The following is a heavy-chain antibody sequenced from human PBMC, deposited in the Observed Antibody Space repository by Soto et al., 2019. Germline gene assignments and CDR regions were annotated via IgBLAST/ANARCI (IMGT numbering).Heavy chain of an antibody. V-gene: IGHV2-5*02. CDR3: AHLTWSYVDY. J-gene: IGHJ4*02. CDR2: IYWDDDK. Sequence: QITLKESGPTLVKPTQTLTLTCTFSGFSLSTSGVGVGWIRQPPGKALEWLALIYWDDDKRYSPSLKSRLTITKDTSKNQVFLTMTNMDPVDTATYYCAHLTWSYVDYWGQGTLVTVSS. CDR1: GFSLSTSGVG. D-gene: IGHD3-3*01.